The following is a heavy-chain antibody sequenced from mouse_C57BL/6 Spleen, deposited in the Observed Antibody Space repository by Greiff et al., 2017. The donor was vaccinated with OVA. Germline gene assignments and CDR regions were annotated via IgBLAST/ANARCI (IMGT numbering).Heavy chain of an antibody. CDR2: INPSSGYT. V-gene: IGHV1-4*01. J-gene: IGHJ4*01. Sequence: VQLQQSGAELARPGASVKMSCKASGYTFTSYTMHWVKQRPGQGLEWIGYINPSSGYTKYNQKFKDKATLTADKSSSTAYMQLSSLTSEDSAVYYCARDTTVVAPYAMDYWGQGTSVTVSS. CDR1: GYTFTSYT. CDR3: ARDTTVVAPYAMDY. D-gene: IGHD1-1*01.